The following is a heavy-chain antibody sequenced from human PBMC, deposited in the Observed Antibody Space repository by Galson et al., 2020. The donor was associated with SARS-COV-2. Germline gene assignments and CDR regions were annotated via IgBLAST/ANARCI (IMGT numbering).Heavy chain of an antibody. J-gene: IGHJ4*02. V-gene: IGHV4-30-4*01. CDR2: IFNGGGT. D-gene: IGHD3-22*01. Sequence: TLSLTCTVTGGSINSGDYYWSWIRQPPGKGLEWIGYIFNGGGTYFNPSLKSRLTISVDTSKNQFSLRLSSVTAADTTVYYCARADSSGSYFDFWGQGSLVTVSS. CDR1: GGSINSGDYY. CDR3: ARADSSGSYFDF.